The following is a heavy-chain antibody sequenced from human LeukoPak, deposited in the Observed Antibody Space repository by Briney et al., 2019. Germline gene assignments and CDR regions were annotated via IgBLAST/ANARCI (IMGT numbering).Heavy chain of an antibody. Sequence: SETLSLTCAVSGVSISSGGYSWSWIRQPPGKGLEWIGYIYHSGSTYYNPSLKSRVTISVDRSKNQFSLRLSSVTAADTAVYYCARLSQYCSGGSCYGNYFDYWGQGTLVTVSS. V-gene: IGHV4-30-2*01. D-gene: IGHD2-15*01. CDR1: GVSISSGGYS. CDR2: IYHSGST. CDR3: ARLSQYCSGGSCYGNYFDY. J-gene: IGHJ4*02.